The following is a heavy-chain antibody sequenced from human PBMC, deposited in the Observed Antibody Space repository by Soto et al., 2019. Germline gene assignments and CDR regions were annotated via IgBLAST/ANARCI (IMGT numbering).Heavy chain of an antibody. J-gene: IGHJ4*01. CDR3: ARDGFSTVTVYFDY. CDR2: IKQDGSEK. CDR1: GFTFSSYW. Sequence: GVSLRLSCAPSGFTFSSYWMSWVRQAPGKGLEWVANIKQDGSEKYYVDSVKGRLTISRDNAKNSLYLQMNSLRAEDTAVYYCARDGFSTVTVYFDYWCQGTLVTVSS. V-gene: IGHV3-7*01. D-gene: IGHD4-17*01.